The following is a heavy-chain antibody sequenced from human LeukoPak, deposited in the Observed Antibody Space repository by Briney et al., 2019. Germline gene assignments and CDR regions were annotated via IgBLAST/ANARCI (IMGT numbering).Heavy chain of an antibody. CDR3: VQGELEDFDY. CDR2: INPNSCGT. D-gene: IGHD3-16*01. J-gene: IGHJ4*02. V-gene: IGHV1-2*02. CDR1: GYTFTGYY. Sequence: ASVKVSCKASGYTFTGYYMHWVRQAPGQGLEGVGWINPNSCGTHYAQKFQGRLTMTRDTSISTAYMELSRLRSDDTAVYCCVQGELEDFDYWGQGTLVTVSS.